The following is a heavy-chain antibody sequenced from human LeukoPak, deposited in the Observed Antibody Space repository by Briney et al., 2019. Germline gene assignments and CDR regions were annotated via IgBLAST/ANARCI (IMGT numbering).Heavy chain of an antibody. D-gene: IGHD6-19*01. Sequence: SGGSLRLSCAASGFNFNDYGMHWVRQAPGKGLEWVAVISTDVHDKFYADSVKGRFTISRDNSKNTLYLQMNSLRAEDTAVYYCARASGAVAVAGNWNYWGQGTLVTVSS. CDR2: ISTDVHDK. V-gene: IGHV3-30*03. J-gene: IGHJ4*02. CDR3: ARASGAVAVAGNWNY. CDR1: GFNFNDYG.